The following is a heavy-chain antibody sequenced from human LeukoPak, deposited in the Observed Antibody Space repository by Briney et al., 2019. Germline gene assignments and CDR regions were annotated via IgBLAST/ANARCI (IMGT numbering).Heavy chain of an antibody. D-gene: IGHD3-3*01. J-gene: IGHJ5*02. CDR2: INPNSGGT. CDR3: ARDYDEPYYDFWSGYNWFDP. CDR1: GYTFTGYY. V-gene: IGHV1-2*02. Sequence: ASVKVSCKASGYTFTGYYMHWVRQAPGQGLEWMGWINPNSGGTNYAQKFQGRATMTRDTSISTAYMELSRLRSDDTAVYYCARDYDEPYYDFWSGYNWFDPWGQGTLVTVSS.